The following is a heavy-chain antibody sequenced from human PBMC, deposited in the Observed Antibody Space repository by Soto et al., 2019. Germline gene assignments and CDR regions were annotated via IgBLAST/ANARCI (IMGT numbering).Heavy chain of an antibody. CDR3: ARGYYYDSSGYFGYYGMDV. CDR1: GYTFTSYY. CDR2: INPSGGST. D-gene: IGHD3-22*01. V-gene: IGHV1-46*01. Sequence: GASVKVSCKASGYTFTSYYMHWVRQAPGQGLEWMGIINPSGGSTSYAQKFQGRVTITADESTSTAYMELSSLRSEDTAVYYCARGYYYDSSGYFGYYGMDVWGQGTTVTVSS. J-gene: IGHJ6*02.